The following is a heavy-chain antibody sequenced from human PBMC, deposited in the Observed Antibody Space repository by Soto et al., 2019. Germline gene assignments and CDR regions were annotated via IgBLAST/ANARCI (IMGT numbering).Heavy chain of an antibody. Sequence: QPGGSLRLSCATSGFTFSSYSMNWVRQAPGVGLEWVSAISGSGSDTFHADSVKGRFTISRDNSISTLFLQMNSLRTEDTAVYYCAHPRGYGVFDAYDIWGQGALVTVSS. CDR2: ISGSGSDT. J-gene: IGHJ3*02. CDR1: GFTFSSYS. CDR3: AHPRGYGVFDAYDI. V-gene: IGHV3-23*01. D-gene: IGHD2-8*01.